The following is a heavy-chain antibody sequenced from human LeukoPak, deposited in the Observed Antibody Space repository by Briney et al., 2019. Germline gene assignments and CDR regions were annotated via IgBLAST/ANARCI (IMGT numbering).Heavy chain of an antibody. J-gene: IGHJ6*04. D-gene: IGHD3-10*02. Sequence: GGSLRLSCAASGFTFSSYAMSWVRQAPGKGLEWVSAITGSRGPTYYADSVKGRFTISRDNSKNPLHLQMNRLRAEDTAVYFCAELGITMIGGVWGKGTTVTISS. CDR1: GFTFSSYA. CDR2: ITGSRGPT. CDR3: AELGITMIGGV. V-gene: IGHV3-23*01.